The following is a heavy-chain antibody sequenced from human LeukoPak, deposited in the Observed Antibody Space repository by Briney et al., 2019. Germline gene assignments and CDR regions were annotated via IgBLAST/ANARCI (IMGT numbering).Heavy chain of an antibody. Sequence: GGSLRLSCEASGFTFDDYGMSWVRQLPGKGLEWASGINRNGDSTDYAGSVKGRFTISRDNAKNSHFLQMNSLRVEDTALYYCARGFRNGPFDCWGQGTLVTVSS. D-gene: IGHD2-8*01. J-gene: IGHJ4*02. V-gene: IGHV3-20*04. CDR3: ARGFRNGPFDC. CDR2: INRNGDST. CDR1: GFTFDDYG.